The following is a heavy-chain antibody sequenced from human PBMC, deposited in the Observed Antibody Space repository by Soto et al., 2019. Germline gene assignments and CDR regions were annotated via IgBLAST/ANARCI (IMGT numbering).Heavy chain of an antibody. V-gene: IGHV3-30-3*01. CDR3: ARDGALAVAGSTMRYYGMAV. J-gene: IGHJ6*02. CDR2: ISYDGSNK. Sequence: GGSLRLSCAASGFTFSSYAMHWVRQAPGKGLEWVAVISYDGSNKYYADSVKGRFTISRDNSKNTLYLQMNSLRAEDTAVYYCARDGALAVAGSTMRYYGMAVWGQGSSVPVSS. CDR1: GFTFSSYA. D-gene: IGHD6-19*01.